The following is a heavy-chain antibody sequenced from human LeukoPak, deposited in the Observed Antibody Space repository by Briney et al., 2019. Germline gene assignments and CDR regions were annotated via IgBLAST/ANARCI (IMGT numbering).Heavy chain of an antibody. CDR1: GGTFSSYA. Sequence: GASVKVSCKASGGTFSSYAISWVRQATGQGLEWMGWMNPNSGNTGYAQKFQGRVTITRNTSISTAYMELSSLRSEDTAVYYCARDLKRSRARWENLGFDPWGQGTLVTVSS. CDR2: MNPNSGNT. J-gene: IGHJ5*02. D-gene: IGHD1-26*01. CDR3: ARDLKRSRARWENLGFDP. V-gene: IGHV1-8*03.